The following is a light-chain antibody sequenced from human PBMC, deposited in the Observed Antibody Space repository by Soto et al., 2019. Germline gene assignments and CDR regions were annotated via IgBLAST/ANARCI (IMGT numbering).Light chain of an antibody. J-gene: IGLJ1*01. CDR3: YSAADNSYV. Sequence: SYELTQPSSVSVSPGQTARITCSGDVLAKKYARWFQQKPGQAPVLVIYKDSERPSGIPERFSGSSSGTKVTLTISGAQVEDEADYYCYSAADNSYVFGTGTKVTVL. CDR1: VLAKKY. V-gene: IGLV3-27*01. CDR2: KDS.